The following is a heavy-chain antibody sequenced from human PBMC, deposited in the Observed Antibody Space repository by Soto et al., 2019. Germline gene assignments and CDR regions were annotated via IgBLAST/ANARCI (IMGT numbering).Heavy chain of an antibody. J-gene: IGHJ5*02. CDR3: ARQASYWHGGGGWLDP. D-gene: IGHD2-8*02. Sequence: EVQLVESGGGSVQPGGSLGLSCAASGFTFSASDMHWVRQTTGGGLEWVAAIGTLHDTYYPDSVKGRFTISRDNARNSLNLQMNSLGAGGTGVYYCARQASYWHGGGGWLDPWGQGTLVTVSS. V-gene: IGHV3-13*01. CDR1: GFTFSASD. CDR2: IGTLHDT.